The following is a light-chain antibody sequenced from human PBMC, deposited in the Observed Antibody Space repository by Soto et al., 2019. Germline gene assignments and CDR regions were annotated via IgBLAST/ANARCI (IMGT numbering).Light chain of an antibody. V-gene: IGLV2-14*01. J-gene: IGLJ3*02. CDR2: DVS. CDR3: RSYTSGSSWV. CDR1: SSDVGGYNY. Sequence: QSALTQPASVSGSPGQSITISCTGTSSDVGGYNYVSWYQQHPRKAPKLMIYDVSNRPSGVSNRFSGSKSGNTASLTSSGLQAEDEADYYCRSYTSGSSWVFGGGTKLTVL.